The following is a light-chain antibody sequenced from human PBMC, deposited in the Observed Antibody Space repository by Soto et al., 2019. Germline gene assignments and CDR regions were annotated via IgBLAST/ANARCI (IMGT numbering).Light chain of an antibody. CDR3: AAWDDSLSGYV. CDR2: SNN. V-gene: IGLV1-47*01. CDR1: SSNIGSNY. J-gene: IGLJ1*01. Sequence: QSVLTQPPSASGTPGQRVTISCSGSSSNIGSNYVNWYQQVPGTAPKLLIYSNNQRPSGVPDRFSGSKSGTSASLAMSGLRSEDEADYYCAAWDDSLSGYVFGTGTKLTVL.